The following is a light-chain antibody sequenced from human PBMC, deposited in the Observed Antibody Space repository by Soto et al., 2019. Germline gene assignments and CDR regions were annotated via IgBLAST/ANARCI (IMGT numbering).Light chain of an antibody. CDR2: GAS. V-gene: IGKV3-20*01. CDR1: QSVSSGD. J-gene: IGKJ2*01. Sequence: EIALTQSPGTLSLSPGERATLSGRTSQSVSSGDFAWYQHRPGQAPRLVIYGASTRATGVPDRFSGSGSGTDFTLNISVLEPDDFAVYFCLQYCNSPYTFGQGTKLEMK. CDR3: LQYCNSPYT.